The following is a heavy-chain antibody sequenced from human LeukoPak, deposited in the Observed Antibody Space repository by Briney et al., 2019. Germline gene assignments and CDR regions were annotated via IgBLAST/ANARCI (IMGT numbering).Heavy chain of an antibody. J-gene: IGHJ4*02. D-gene: IGHD6-6*01. CDR1: GFIFSIYG. CDR3: VKDLPPVPLDY. Sequence: GGSLRLSCAASGFIFSIYGMHWVRQAPGKGLEWVAVISHDGKNDYFADSVKGRFTISRDNSKNTLYLQMNSLTTEDTAVYYCVKDLPPVPLDYWGQGTLVTVSS. CDR2: ISHDGKND. V-gene: IGHV3-30*18.